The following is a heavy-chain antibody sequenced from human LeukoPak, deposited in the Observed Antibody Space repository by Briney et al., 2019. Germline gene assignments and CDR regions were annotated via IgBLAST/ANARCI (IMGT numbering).Heavy chain of an antibody. D-gene: IGHD2-2*01. J-gene: IGHJ3*02. CDR2: INHSGST. Sequence: PSETLSLTCAVYGGSFSGYYWSWIRQPPGKGLEWIGEINHSGSTNYNPSLKSRVTISVDTSKNQFSLKLSSVTAADTAVYYCARETERQLLSNPFDIWGQGTMVTVSS. CDR1: GGSFSGYY. V-gene: IGHV4-34*01. CDR3: ARETERQLLSNPFDI.